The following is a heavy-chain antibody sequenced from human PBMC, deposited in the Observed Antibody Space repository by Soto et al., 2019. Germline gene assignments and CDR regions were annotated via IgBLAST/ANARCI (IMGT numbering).Heavy chain of an antibody. Sequence: PSETLSLTCTVSGGSISSYYWSWIRQPPGKGLEWIGYIYYSGSTNYNPSLKSRVTISVDTSKNQFSLKLSSVTAADTAVYYCARVIPIPHRCIDPWCQATLVTVS. D-gene: IGHD2-21*01. CDR1: GGSISSYY. CDR2: IYYSGST. J-gene: IGHJ5*02. CDR3: ARVIPIPHRCIDP. V-gene: IGHV4-59*01.